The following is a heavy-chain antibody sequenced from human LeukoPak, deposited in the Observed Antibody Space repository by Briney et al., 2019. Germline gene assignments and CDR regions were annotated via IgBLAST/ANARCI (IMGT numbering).Heavy chain of an antibody. V-gene: IGHV4-28*05. J-gene: IGHJ3*02. CDR2: IYYSGSI. CDR1: GYSISSSNW. D-gene: IGHD4-17*01. Sequence: SETLSLTCAVSGYSISSSNWWGWIRQPPGKELEWIGYIYYSGSIYYNPSLKSRVTMSVDTSKNQFSLKLSSVTAVDTAVYYCARNHGYGDYVPGAFDIWGQGTMVTVSS. CDR3: ARNHGYGDYVPGAFDI.